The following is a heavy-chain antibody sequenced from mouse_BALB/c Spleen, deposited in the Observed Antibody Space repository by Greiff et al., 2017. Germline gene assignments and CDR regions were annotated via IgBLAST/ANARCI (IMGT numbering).Heavy chain of an antibody. CDR1: GYTFTDYV. D-gene: IGHD2-3*01. CDR3: ARWLLRDYAMDY. V-gene: IGHV1-77*01. CDR2: IYPGSGST. J-gene: IGHJ4*01. Sequence: VKLVESGPELVKPGASVKMSCKASGYTFTDYVISWVKQRTGQGLEWIGEIYPGSGSTYYNEKFKGKATLTADKSSNTAYMQLSSLTSEDSAVYFCARWLLRDYAMDYWGQGTSVTVSS.